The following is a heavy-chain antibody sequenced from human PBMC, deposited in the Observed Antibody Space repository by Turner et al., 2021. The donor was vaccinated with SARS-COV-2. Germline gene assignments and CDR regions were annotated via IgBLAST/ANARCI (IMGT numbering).Heavy chain of an antibody. CDR2: ISYDGSNK. V-gene: IGHV3-30*18. J-gene: IGHJ5*02. CDR1: GFTFSSYG. CDR3: AKDLGQLDWFDP. D-gene: IGHD6-13*01. Sequence: GQLVESGGGVVQPGRSLRLSCAASGFTFSSYGMHWVRQAPGKGLEWVAVISYDGSNKYYADSVKGRFTISRDNSKNTLYLQINSLRAEDTAVYYCAKDLGQLDWFDPWGQRTLFTVSS.